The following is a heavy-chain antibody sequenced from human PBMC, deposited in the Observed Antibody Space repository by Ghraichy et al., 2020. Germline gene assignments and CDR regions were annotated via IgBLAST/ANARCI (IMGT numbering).Heavy chain of an antibody. CDR3: AKVLLTGEYAIRGYFDL. CDR2: IGASGDST. Sequence: GESLNITCAASGFTFSNYAMTWVRQAAGKGLEWVSSIGASGDSTYSADSVKGRFTISRDNSKNTLYLQMNSLRPEDTAVYYCAKVLLTGEYAIRGYFDLWGRGTLVTVSS. CDR1: GFTFSNYA. D-gene: IGHD2-21*01. V-gene: IGHV3-23*01. J-gene: IGHJ2*01.